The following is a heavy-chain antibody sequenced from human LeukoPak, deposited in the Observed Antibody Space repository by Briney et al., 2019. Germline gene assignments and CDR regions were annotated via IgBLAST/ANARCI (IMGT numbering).Heavy chain of an antibody. V-gene: IGHV4-31*03. CDR1: GGSISSGGYY. J-gene: IGHJ4*02. CDR2: IYYSGST. CDR3: ARGDDTVTGSYYFDY. Sequence: KSSETLSLTCTVSGGSISSGGYYWGWIRQHPGKGLEWIGYIYYSGSTYYNPSLKSRVTISVDTSKNQFSLKLSSVTAADTAVYYCARGDDTVTGSYYFDYWGQGTLVTVSS. D-gene: IGHD4-17*01.